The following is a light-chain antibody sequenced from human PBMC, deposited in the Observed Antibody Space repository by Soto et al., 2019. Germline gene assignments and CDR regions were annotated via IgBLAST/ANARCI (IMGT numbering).Light chain of an antibody. CDR3: QQYVSSVT. CDR1: QSVSNNY. Sequence: VLTQSPGPVPLSAGERATLTCRASQSVSNNYLAWYQQKPGQAPRLLNDGASNRATGIPDRFGGSGAGADFTLTSSILEPEEVAVYYCQQYVSSVTFGQGTKVDIK. V-gene: IGKV3-20*01. J-gene: IGKJ1*01. CDR2: GAS.